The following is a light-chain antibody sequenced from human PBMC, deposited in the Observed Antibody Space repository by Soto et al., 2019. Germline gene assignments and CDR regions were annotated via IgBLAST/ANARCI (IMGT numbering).Light chain of an antibody. CDR1: QSVSNSF. CDR3: QQYDDWLRLT. Sequence: EIVLTQSPGTLSLSPGERATLSCRARQSVSNSFLAWYQLKPGQAPRLLIYGTSNRATGIPDRFSGSGSGTEFNLTISSLQSEDFAVYFCQQYDDWLRLTFGGGTKVDIK. J-gene: IGKJ4*01. V-gene: IGKV3-20*01. CDR2: GTS.